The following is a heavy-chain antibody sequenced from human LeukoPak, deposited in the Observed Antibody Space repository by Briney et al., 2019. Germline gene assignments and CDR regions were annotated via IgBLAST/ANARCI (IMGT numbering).Heavy chain of an antibody. Sequence: GGSLRLSCAASGFTFSSYAMHWVRQAPGKGLEYVSAISSNGGSTYYANSVKGRFTISRDNSKNTLYLQMGSLRAEDMAVYYCARDRTHKYYDFWSGYLYYYGMDVWGQGTTVTVSS. CDR2: ISSNGGST. J-gene: IGHJ6*02. CDR1: GFTFSSYA. V-gene: IGHV3-64*01. CDR3: ARDRTHKYYDFWSGYLYYYGMDV. D-gene: IGHD3-3*01.